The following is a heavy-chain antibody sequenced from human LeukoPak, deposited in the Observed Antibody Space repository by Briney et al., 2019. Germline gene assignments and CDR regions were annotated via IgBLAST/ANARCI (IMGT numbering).Heavy chain of an antibody. J-gene: IGHJ4*02. CDR2: ISWDGGST. CDR1: GFTFDDYT. Sequence: QTGGSLRLSCAASGFTFDDYTMHWVRQAPGKGLEWVSLISWDGGSTYYADSVKGRFTISRDNSKNTLYLQMNSLRAEDTAVYYCAKDVKIRSGWLDYWGQGTLVTVSS. CDR3: AKDVKIRSGWLDY. D-gene: IGHD6-19*01. V-gene: IGHV3-43*01.